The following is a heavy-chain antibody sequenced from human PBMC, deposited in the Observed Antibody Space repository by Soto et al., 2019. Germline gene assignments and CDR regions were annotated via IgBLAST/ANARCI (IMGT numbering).Heavy chain of an antibody. CDR3: ARVVVEYSSSSWYFDL. CDR1: GFTVSSNY. D-gene: IGHD6-6*01. Sequence: GGSLRLSCAASGFTVSSNYMSWVRQAPGKGLEWVSVIYSGGSTYYADSVKGRFTISRHNSKNTLYLQMNSLRAEDTAVYYCARVVVEYSSSSWYFDLWGRGTLVTVSS. V-gene: IGHV3-53*04. J-gene: IGHJ2*01. CDR2: IYSGGST.